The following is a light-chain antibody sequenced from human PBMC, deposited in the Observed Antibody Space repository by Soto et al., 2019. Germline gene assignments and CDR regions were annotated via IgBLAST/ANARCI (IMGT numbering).Light chain of an antibody. V-gene: IGKV3-20*01. CDR2: DAS. CDR1: QSVTSSY. J-gene: IGKJ1*01. Sequence: ESVLTQSPGTLSLSPGQRATLSCRASQSVTSSYLAWFQHKPGQAPRHGISDASSRATGIPDRFSGSGSGTDFTLAISRLEHEDFAMYYCQQYGSSPRTFGQGTKVEIK. CDR3: QQYGSSPRT.